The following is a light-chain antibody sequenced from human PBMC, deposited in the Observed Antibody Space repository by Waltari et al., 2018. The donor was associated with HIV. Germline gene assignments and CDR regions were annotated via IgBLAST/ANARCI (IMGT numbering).Light chain of an antibody. Sequence: SYVLTQPPSVSVAPGQPARLTCGGTNTGLKSAHRYQQKPGQAPVLVVYDDSDRPSGIPERFSGSNSGNTATLTISRVEAGDEADYYCQVWDSSSDHQGVFGGGTKLTVL. J-gene: IGLJ3*02. CDR3: QVWDSSSDHQGV. CDR1: NTGLKS. V-gene: IGLV3-21*02. CDR2: DDS.